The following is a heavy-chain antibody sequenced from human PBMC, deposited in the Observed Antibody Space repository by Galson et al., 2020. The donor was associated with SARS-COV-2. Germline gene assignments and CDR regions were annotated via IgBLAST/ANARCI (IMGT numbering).Heavy chain of an antibody. V-gene: IGHV1-2*06. CDR2: INPNSGGT. CDR3: ATDYYDSSGYYGYGDYFDY. CDR1: GYTFTGYY. Sequence: ASVKVSCKASGYTFTGYYMHWVRQAPGQGLEWMGRINPNSGGTNYAQKFQGRVTMTRDTSISTAYMELSRLRSDDTAVYYCATDYYDSSGYYGYGDYFDYWGQGTLVTVSS. J-gene: IGHJ4*02. D-gene: IGHD3-22*01.